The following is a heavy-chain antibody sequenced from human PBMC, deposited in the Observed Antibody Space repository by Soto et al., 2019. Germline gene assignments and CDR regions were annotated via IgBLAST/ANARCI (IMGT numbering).Heavy chain of an antibody. D-gene: IGHD3-10*01. J-gene: IGHJ4*02. CDR2: IYTDNGNT. V-gene: IGHV1-3*04. CDR3: ASGAGGFDY. CDR1: GYTFTSYA. Sequence: QGQLVQSGAEVRRPGASVKVSCMASGYTFTSYAVHWVRQAPGQRPEWMGWIYTDNGNTLYSQRFQDRVTITRDTSATTVYMELSGLRSEDTSVYYCASGAGGFDYWGQGTLVTVSS.